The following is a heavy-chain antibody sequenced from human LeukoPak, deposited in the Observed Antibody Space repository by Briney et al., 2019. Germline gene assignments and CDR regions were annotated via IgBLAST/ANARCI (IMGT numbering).Heavy chain of an antibody. V-gene: IGHV3-23*01. CDR1: GFTFSSYA. Sequence: QSGGSLRLSCAASGFTFSSYAMSWVRQAPGKGLEWVSAISGSGGSTYYADSVKGRFTISRDNSKNTLYLQMNSLRAEDTAVYYCAKVALAYCGGDCYYNYWGQGTLVTVSS. D-gene: IGHD2-21*01. CDR2: ISGSGGST. CDR3: AKVALAYCGGDCYYNY. J-gene: IGHJ4*02.